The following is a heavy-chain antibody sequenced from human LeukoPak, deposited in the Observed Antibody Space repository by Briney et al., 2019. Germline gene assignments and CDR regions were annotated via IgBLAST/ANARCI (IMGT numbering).Heavy chain of an antibody. CDR2: ISYDGSNK. CDR3: ARDIGKSYVFDY. D-gene: IGHD1-14*01. CDR1: GFTFSIYA. V-gene: IGHV3-30*01. J-gene: IGHJ4*02. Sequence: GGSLRLSCAASGFTFSIYAMHWVRQAPGKGLEWVAVISYDGSNKYYADSVKGRFTISRDNSKNTLYLQMNSLRAEDTDVYSCARDIGKSYVFDYWGQGTLVTVSS.